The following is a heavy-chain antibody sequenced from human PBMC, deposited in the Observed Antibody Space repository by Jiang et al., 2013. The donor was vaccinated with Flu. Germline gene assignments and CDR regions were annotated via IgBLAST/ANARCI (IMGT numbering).Heavy chain of an antibody. Sequence: GAEVKKPGESLKISCKGSGYTFTSYWIGWVRQMPGKGLEWMGIIYPGDSETKYSPSFQGQVTISVDRSINTAYLQLSSLKASDSALFYCARRTGYSYGPTYYFFDYWGRGTLVTVSS. V-gene: IGHV5-51*01. CDR2: IYPGDSET. CDR3: ARRTGYSYGPTYYFFDY. CDR1: GYTFTSYW. J-gene: IGHJ2*01. D-gene: IGHD5-12*01.